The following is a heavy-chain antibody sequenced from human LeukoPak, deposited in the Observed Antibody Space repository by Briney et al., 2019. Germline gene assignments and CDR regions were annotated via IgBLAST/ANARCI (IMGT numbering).Heavy chain of an antibody. D-gene: IGHD3-16*01. J-gene: IGHJ4*02. Sequence: GGSLRLSCAASGFTFSNYWMHWVRQVPEKGLVWVSRVNPDGSSLTYANPVKGRFTSSRDNARNTLYLQMNRLRVEDTAVYYCARGGSYGDYWGQGILVTVSS. V-gene: IGHV3-74*01. CDR1: GFTFSNYW. CDR2: VNPDGSSL. CDR3: ARGGSYGDY.